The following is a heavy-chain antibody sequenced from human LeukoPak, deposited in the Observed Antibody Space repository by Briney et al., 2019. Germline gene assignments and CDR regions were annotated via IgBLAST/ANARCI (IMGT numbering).Heavy chain of an antibody. J-gene: IGHJ4*02. D-gene: IGHD4-17*01. V-gene: IGHV3-9*01. CDR1: GFTFTNAW. CDR2: ISWNSDNI. CDR3: AKLSGSSTTVTTTFDY. Sequence: GGSLRLSCEASGFTFTNAWMSWVRLVPGKGLEWVSGISWNSDNIGYADSVKGRFTISRDNAKNSLYLQMNSLRTEDTALYYCAKLSGSSTTVTTTFDYWGQGTLVTVSS.